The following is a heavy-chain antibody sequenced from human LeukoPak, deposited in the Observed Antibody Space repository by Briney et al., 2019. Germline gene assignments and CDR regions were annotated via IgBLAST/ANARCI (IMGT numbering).Heavy chain of an antibody. V-gene: IGHV1-2*02. J-gene: IGHJ4*02. CDR1: GYTFTGYY. CDR3: ARLGGNYSGYDYSDAFGN. Sequence: ASVKVSCKASGYTFTGYYMHWVRQAPGQGLEWMGWTNPNSGGTNYAQKFQGRVTMTRDTSISTAYMELSRLRSDDTAVYYCARLGGNYSGYDYSDAFGNWGQGTLVTVSS. CDR2: TNPNSGGT. D-gene: IGHD5-12*01.